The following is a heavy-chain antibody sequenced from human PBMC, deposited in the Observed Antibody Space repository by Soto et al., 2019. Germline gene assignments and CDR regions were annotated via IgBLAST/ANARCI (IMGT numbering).Heavy chain of an antibody. D-gene: IGHD1-7*01. CDR3: VTERRNYEFDY. V-gene: IGHV3-7*01. CDR2: IKPGGSEK. J-gene: IGHJ4*02. Sequence: LRLSCAASGFTFSSYWMSWVRQAPGKGLEWVANIKPGGSEKWYVDSVKGRFTISRDNAKNTLYLQMNSLRAEDTAMYYCVTERRNYEFDYWGQGILVTVSS. CDR1: GFTFSSYW.